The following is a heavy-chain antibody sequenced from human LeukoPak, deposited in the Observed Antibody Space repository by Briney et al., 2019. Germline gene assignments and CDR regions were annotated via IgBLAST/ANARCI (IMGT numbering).Heavy chain of an antibody. V-gene: IGHV3-21*01. CDR3: ARDHAAMAEAPTDY. Sequence: PGGSLRLSCAASGFTFSSYSMNWFRQAPGKGLEWVSSISSSSSYIYYADSVKGRFTISRDNAKNSLYLQMNSLRAEDTAVYYCARDHAAMAEAPTDYWGQGTLVTVSS. CDR1: GFTFSSYS. D-gene: IGHD5-18*01. CDR2: ISSSSSYI. J-gene: IGHJ4*02.